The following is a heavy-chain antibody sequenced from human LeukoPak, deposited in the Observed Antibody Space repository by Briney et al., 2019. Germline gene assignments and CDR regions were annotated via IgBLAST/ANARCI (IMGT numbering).Heavy chain of an antibody. D-gene: IGHD3-22*01. J-gene: IGHJ4*02. Sequence: SVKVSCKASGGTFSSYAISWVRQAPGQGLEWMGRIIAIFGTANYAQKFQGRVTITTDESTSTAYMELSSLRSEDTAVYYCARGGSSGFDYWGQGTLVTVSS. V-gene: IGHV1-69*05. CDR2: IIAIFGTA. CDR3: ARGGSSGFDY. CDR1: GGTFSSYA.